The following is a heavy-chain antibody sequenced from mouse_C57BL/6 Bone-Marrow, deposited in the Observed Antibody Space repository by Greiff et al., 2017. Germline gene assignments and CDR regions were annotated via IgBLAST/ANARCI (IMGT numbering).Heavy chain of an antibody. D-gene: IGHD2-5*01. V-gene: IGHV1-72*01. CDR2: IDPNSGGT. CDR1: GYTFTSYW. CDR3: ARGAYSNYVFYAMDY. J-gene: IGHJ4*01. Sequence: QVQLQQPGAELVKPGASVKLSCKASGYTFTSYWMHWVQQRPGRGLEWIGRIDPNSGGTKYTEKFKSQATLTVDKPSSTAYMQLSSLTSEDSAVDYCARGAYSNYVFYAMDYWGQGTSVTVSS.